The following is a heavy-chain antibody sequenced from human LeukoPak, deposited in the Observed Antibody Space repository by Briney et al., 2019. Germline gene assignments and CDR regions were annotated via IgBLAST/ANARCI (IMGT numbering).Heavy chain of an antibody. V-gene: IGHV3-30-3*01. CDR2: ISYDGSNK. CDR1: GFTFSSYA. D-gene: IGHD6-13*01. Sequence: GGSLRLSCAASGFTFSSYAMHWVRQAPGKGLEWVAVISYDGSNKYYADSVKGRFTISRDNAKNSLYLQMNSLRAEDTAVYYCARDPRRSSSWLSYYYGMDVWGQGTTVTVSS. J-gene: IGHJ6*02. CDR3: ARDPRRSSSWLSYYYGMDV.